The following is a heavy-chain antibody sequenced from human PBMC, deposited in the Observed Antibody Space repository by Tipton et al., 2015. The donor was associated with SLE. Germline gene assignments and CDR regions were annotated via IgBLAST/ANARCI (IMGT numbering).Heavy chain of an antibody. CDR3: ARGGECTNGVCYLNYFDP. Sequence: TLSLTCTVSGGSISSGDYYWSWIRQPPGKGLEWIGYIYYSGITHYNPSLKSRLSISVDTSKNQFSLKLSSVTAADTAVYYCARGGECTNGVCYLNYFDPWGQGTLVTVSS. V-gene: IGHV4-30-4*01. CDR1: GGSISSGDYY. J-gene: IGHJ5*02. D-gene: IGHD2-8*01. CDR2: IYYSGIT.